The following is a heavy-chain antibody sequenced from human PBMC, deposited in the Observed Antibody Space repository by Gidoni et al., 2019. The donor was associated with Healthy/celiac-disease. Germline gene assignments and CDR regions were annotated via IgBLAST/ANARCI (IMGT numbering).Heavy chain of an antibody. CDR3: ARGGGYYDSSGYYDDAFDI. J-gene: IGHJ3*02. D-gene: IGHD3-22*01. CDR2: IIPIFGTA. Sequence: QVQLVQSGAEVKKPGSSVKVSCKASGGTFSSYAISWVRQAPGQGLEWMGGIIPIFGTANYAQKFQGRVTITADESTSTAYMELSSLRSEDTAVYYCARGGGYYDSSGYYDDAFDIWGQGTMVTVSS. V-gene: IGHV1-69*01. CDR1: GGTFSSYA.